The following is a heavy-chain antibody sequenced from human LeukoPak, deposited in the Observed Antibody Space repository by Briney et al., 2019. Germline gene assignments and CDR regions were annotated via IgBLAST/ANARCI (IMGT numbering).Heavy chain of an antibody. CDR3: AREIIQLPGYFDY. J-gene: IGHJ4*02. CDR1: EFTVSSNY. CDR2: IYSGGST. Sequence: GGSLRLSCAASEFTVSSNYMSWVRQAPGKGLEWVSVIYSGGSTYYADSVKGRFTISRDNSKNTLYLQMNSLRAEDTAVYYCAREIIQLPGYFDYWGQGTLVTVPS. D-gene: IGHD5-18*01. V-gene: IGHV3-53*01.